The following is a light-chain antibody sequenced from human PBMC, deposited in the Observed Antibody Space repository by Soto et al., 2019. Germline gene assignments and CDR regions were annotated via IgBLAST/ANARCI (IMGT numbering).Light chain of an antibody. CDR1: SSDVGGYNY. J-gene: IGLJ1*01. V-gene: IGLV2-8*01. CDR3: SSYAGSNNYV. Sequence: QSVLTQPPSASGSPGQSVTLSCTGTSSDVGGYNYVSWYQQHPGKAPKLIIYEVSKRPSGVPDRFSGSKSGNTASLTVSGLQAEDEADYSCSSYAGSNNYVFGIGTKLTVL. CDR2: EVS.